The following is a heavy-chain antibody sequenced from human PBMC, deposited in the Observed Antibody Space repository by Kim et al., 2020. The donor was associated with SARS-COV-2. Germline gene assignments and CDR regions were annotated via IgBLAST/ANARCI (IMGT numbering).Heavy chain of an antibody. CDR2: TYYRSKWYN. CDR3: AREDDYYYDSSGFLDY. CDR1: GDSVSSNSAA. Sequence: SQTLSLTCAISGDSVSSNSAAWNWIRQSPSRGLEWLGRTYYRSKWYNDYAVTVKSRITINPDTSKNQFYLQLNSVTPEDTAGYYCAREDDYYYDSSGFLDYWGQGTLVTVSS. V-gene: IGHV6-1*01. D-gene: IGHD3-22*01. J-gene: IGHJ4*02.